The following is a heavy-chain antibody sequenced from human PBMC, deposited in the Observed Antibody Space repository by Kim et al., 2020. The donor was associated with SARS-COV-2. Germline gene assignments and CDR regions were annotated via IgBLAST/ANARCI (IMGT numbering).Heavy chain of an antibody. V-gene: IGHV4-61*01. Sequence: SETLSLTCTVSGGSVSSGSYYWSWIRQPPGKGLEWIGYIYYSGSTNYNPSLKSRVTISVDTSKNQFSLKLSSVTAADTAVYYCARAVAGFYYFDYWGQGTLVTVSS. CDR2: IYYSGST. CDR3: ARAVAGFYYFDY. D-gene: IGHD6-19*01. J-gene: IGHJ4*02. CDR1: GGSVSSGSYY.